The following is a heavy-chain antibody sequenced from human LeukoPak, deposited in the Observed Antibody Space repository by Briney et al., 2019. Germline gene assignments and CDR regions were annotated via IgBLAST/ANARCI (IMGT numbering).Heavy chain of an antibody. V-gene: IGHV3-15*01. D-gene: IGHD2-8*01. Sequence: GGSLRLSCTASGFTFTNAWMSWVREAPGKGLEWIVHIRSKTEGATTDYAAPVKGRFTISRDDSKNTLYLQMNSLSTEDTAMYYCTRDEWNWGQGTLVTVSS. CDR3: TRDEWN. CDR1: GFTFTNAW. CDR2: IRSKTEGATT. J-gene: IGHJ4*02.